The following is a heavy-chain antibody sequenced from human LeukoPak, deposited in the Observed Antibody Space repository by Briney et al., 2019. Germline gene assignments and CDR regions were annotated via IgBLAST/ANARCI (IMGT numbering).Heavy chain of an antibody. V-gene: IGHV4-34*01. Sequence: SETLSLTCAVYGGSFSGYYWSWIRQPPGKGLEWIGEINHSGSTNYNPSLKSRVTISVDTSKNQFSLKLSSVTAADTAVYYCASRAPSYSGGWYQSYYWGQGTLVTVSS. CDR2: INHSGST. D-gene: IGHD6-19*01. CDR3: ASRAPSYSGGWYQSYY. CDR1: GGSFSGYY. J-gene: IGHJ4*02.